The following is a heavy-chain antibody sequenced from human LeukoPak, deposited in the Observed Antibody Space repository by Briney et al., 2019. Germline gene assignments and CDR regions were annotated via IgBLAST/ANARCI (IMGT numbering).Heavy chain of an antibody. V-gene: IGHV1-46*01. CDR2: INPSDGST. D-gene: IGHD3-22*01. CDR3: EVVPNY. Sequence: ASVKVSCKASGYTFTSYYMQWVRHAPGQGLECVGIINPSDGSTSSAQKFQGRVTMTRDTSTSTVYMELSSLRSEDTAVYYCEVVPNYWGQGTLVTVSS. CDR1: GYTFTSYY. J-gene: IGHJ4*02.